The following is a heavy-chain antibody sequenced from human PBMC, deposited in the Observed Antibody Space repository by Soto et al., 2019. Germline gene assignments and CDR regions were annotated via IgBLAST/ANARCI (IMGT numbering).Heavy chain of an antibody. CDR3: ARVDSSGYLGMYYFDN. CDR2: ISGYNGNT. CDR1: GYTFTSYG. Sequence: ASVKVSCKASGYTFTSYGISWVRQAPGQGLEWMAWISGYNGNTNYEQKVQGRVTVTADTSTSTAYMELRSLRADDTAVYYCARVDSSGYLGMYYFDNWGQ. J-gene: IGHJ4*02. V-gene: IGHV1-18*01. D-gene: IGHD3-22*01.